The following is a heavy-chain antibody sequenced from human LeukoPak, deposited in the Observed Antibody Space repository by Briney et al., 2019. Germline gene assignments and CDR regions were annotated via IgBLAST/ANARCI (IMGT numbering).Heavy chain of an antibody. V-gene: IGHV1-2*02. CDR2: INPNSGGT. CDR3: ARAVYSYGYPDY. D-gene: IGHD5-18*01. J-gene: IGHJ4*02. Sequence: ASVKLSCKASGYTFTCYYMHWVRQAPGQGLEWMGWINPNSGGTNYAQKFQGRVTMTRDTSISTAYMELSRLRSDDTAVYYCARAVYSYGYPDYWGQGTLVTVSS. CDR1: GYTFTCYY.